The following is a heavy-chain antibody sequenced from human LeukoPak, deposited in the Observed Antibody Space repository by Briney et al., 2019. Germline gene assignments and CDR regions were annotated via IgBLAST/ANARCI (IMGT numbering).Heavy chain of an antibody. V-gene: IGHV3-30*04. Sequence: GGSLRLSCAASGFTFSSYAMHWVRQAPGKGLEWVAVISYDGSNKYYADSVKGRFTISRDNSKNTLYLQMNSLRAEDTAVYYCARAMLRYFDWLSPFDYWGQGTLVTVSS. CDR1: GFTFSSYA. D-gene: IGHD3-9*01. J-gene: IGHJ4*02. CDR3: ARAMLRYFDWLSPFDY. CDR2: ISYDGSNK.